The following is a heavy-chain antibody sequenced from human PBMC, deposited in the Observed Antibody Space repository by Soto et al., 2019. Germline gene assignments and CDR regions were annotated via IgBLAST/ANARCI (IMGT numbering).Heavy chain of an antibody. CDR1: GYTFTSSG. CDR3: ARAFFYQGSDIRGYSFDAFDF. D-gene: IGHD3-22*01. V-gene: IGHV1-18*01. Sequence: ASVKVSCKASGYTFTSSGMSWVRQAPGQGLEWMGWISAHTGSSEYAQRFQGRVTMTTDRSTSTAYMELRSLRSDDTAVYYCARAFFYQGSDIRGYSFDAFDFWGPGTLLTVSS. CDR2: ISAHTGSS. J-gene: IGHJ3*01.